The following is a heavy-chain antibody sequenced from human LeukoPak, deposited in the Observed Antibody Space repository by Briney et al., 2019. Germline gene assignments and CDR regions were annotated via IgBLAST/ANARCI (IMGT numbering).Heavy chain of an antibody. J-gene: IGHJ4*02. CDR1: GGSISSYY. V-gene: IGHV4-59*01. D-gene: IGHD3-22*01. CDR3: ARFYHYYQSSGSFDS. Sequence: SETLSLTCTVPGGSISSYYWSWIRQRPGKGLEWMGSIYYTGSTNYNPSLKSRVTISVDTTKNQISLNLNSVTAAATTVYYCARFYHYYQSSGSFDSWGQGTVVTVSS. CDR2: IYYTGST.